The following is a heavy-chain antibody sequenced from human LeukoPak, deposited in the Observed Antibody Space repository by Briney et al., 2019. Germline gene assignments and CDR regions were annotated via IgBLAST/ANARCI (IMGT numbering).Heavy chain of an antibody. Sequence: SETLSLTCTVSGGSISSYYWSWIRQPPGKGLEGGGDIYYSGSTNYNPSLKSRVTISVDTSKNQFSLKLSSVTAADTAVYYCARDRDGSGSPSYYYYGMDVWGKGTTVTVSS. V-gene: IGHV4-59*01. J-gene: IGHJ6*04. CDR2: IYYSGST. D-gene: IGHD3-10*01. CDR3: ARDRDGSGSPSYYYYGMDV. CDR1: GGSISSYY.